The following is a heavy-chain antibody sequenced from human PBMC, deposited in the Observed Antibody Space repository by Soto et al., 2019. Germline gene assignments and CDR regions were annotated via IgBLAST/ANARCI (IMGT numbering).Heavy chain of an antibody. D-gene: IGHD3-3*01. CDR3: ARERKFDFWRKGLDV. J-gene: IGHJ6*02. CDR1: VYTFTTYD. V-gene: IGHV1-8*01. Sequence: QAQLVQSGAEVRKPGASVKVSCKAWVYTFTTYDINWVRQAPGQGREWLGWMDPNSGSTGYAQNFQGRITMTRNISRNTAHMELSSLQSEDTAVYYCARERKFDFWRKGLDVWGQGTTVTVSS. CDR2: MDPNSGST.